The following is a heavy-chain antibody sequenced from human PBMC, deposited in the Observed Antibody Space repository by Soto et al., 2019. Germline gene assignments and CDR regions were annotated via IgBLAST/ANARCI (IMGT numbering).Heavy chain of an antibody. CDR2: INPNSGGT. V-gene: IGHV1-2*04. Sequence: ASVKVSCKASGYTFTGYYMHWVRQAPGQGLEWMGWINPNSGGTNYAQKFQGWVTMTRDTSVSTAYMELSRLRSDDTAVYYCARVKRGTGTTWPYYYGMDVWGQGTTVTVSS. J-gene: IGHJ6*02. D-gene: IGHD1-7*01. CDR1: GYTFTGYY. CDR3: ARVKRGTGTTWPYYYGMDV.